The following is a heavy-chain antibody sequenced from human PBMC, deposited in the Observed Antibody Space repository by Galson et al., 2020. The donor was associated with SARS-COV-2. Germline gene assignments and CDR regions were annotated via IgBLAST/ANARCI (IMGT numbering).Heavy chain of an antibody. D-gene: IGHD3-3*01. Sequence: GESLKISCKGSGYSFTSYWIGWVRQMPGKGLEWMGIIYPGDSDTRYSPSFQGQVTIPADKSISTAYLQWSSLKASDTAMYYCARLGPLYYDFWSGYPTPSYFDYWGQGTRVTVSS. CDR2: IYPGDSDT. V-gene: IGHV5-51*01. J-gene: IGHJ4*02. CDR1: GYSFTSYW. CDR3: ARLGPLYYDFWSGYPTPSYFDY.